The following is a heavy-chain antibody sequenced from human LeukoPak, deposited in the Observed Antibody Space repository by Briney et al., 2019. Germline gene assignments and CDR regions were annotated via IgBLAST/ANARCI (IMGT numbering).Heavy chain of an antibody. V-gene: IGHV1-2*02. J-gene: IGHJ3*02. CDR3: ARPTSPAYCSSTSCRDAFDI. CDR2: INPNSGGT. Sequence: ASVKVSCKASGYTFTGYYMHWVRQAPGQGLEWMGWINPNSGGTYYAQTFQGRVTMTRDTSISTAYMELSRLTSDDTAVYYCARPTSPAYCSSTSCRDAFDIWGQGTLVTVSS. CDR1: GYTFTGYY. D-gene: IGHD2-2*01.